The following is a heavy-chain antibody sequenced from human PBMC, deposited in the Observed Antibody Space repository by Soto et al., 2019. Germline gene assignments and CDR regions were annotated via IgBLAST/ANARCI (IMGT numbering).Heavy chain of an antibody. D-gene: IGHD6-13*01. V-gene: IGHV3-48*01. CDR1: GFTFSSYS. J-gene: IGHJ5*02. CDR2: ISSSSSTI. Sequence: EVQLVESGGGLVQPGGSLRLSCAASGFTFSSYSMNWVRQAPGKGLEWVSYISSSSSTIYYADSVKGRFTISRDNAXXSLHLQMNSLRAEDTAVYYCARHPERIAQIGWFDPWGQGTLVTVSS. CDR3: ARHPERIAQIGWFDP.